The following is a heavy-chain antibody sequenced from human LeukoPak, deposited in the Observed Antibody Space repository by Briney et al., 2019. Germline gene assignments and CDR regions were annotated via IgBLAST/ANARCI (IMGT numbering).Heavy chain of an antibody. CDR2: IWYDGSTK. D-gene: IGHD3-22*01. V-gene: IGHV3-33*01. CDR3: ARDKWNYYDSSGYYPY. Sequence: GRSLRLSCVVSGFTLSSYGMHWVRQAPGKGLEWVAMIWYDGSTKHYADSVKGRFTISRDSAKNTVYLQMNSLRAEDTAVYYCARDKWNYYDSSGYYPYWGQGTLVTVSS. CDR1: GFTLSSYG. J-gene: IGHJ4*02.